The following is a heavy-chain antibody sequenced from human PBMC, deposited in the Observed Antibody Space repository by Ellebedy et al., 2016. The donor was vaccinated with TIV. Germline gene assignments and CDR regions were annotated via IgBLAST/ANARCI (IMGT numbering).Heavy chain of an antibody. Sequence: GESLKISXAASGFTFSSYGMHWVRLAPGKGLEWVAVISYDGSDKYYADSVKGRFTISRDNSKNTLYLQMNSLRAEDTAVYYCAKGRNSFLEIDYWGQGTLVTVSS. CDR3: AKGRNSFLEIDY. V-gene: IGHV3-30*18. CDR2: ISYDGSDK. CDR1: GFTFSSYG. D-gene: IGHD3-3*02. J-gene: IGHJ4*02.